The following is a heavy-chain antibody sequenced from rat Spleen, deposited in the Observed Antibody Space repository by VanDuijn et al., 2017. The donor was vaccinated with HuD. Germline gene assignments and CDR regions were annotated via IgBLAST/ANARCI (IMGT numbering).Heavy chain of an antibody. CDR1: GFSLTSHH. D-gene: IGHD1-3*01. CDR2: IWGDGST. CDR3: ARDFRGWFAY. Sequence: QVQLKESGPGLAQPSQTLSLTCTVSGFSLTSHHVHWVRQPPGKGLEWMGGIWGDGSTDYNSALKSRLSISRDTSKSQVFLKMNSLQTEDTATYYCARDFRGWFAYWGQGTLVTVSS. J-gene: IGHJ3*01. V-gene: IGHV2-32*01.